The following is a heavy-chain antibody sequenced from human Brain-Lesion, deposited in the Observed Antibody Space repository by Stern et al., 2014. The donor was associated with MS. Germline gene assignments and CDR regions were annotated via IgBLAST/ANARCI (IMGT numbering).Heavy chain of an antibody. CDR3: ARGRVVPGFQYYATDV. Sequence: QVQLVESGPGLVKPSQTLSLSCTVSGGSISSGGYYWSWIRQPAGKGLEWIGRIFNSGSPSNTPSLKSRVTISIATSKNQFSLRLNSMTAADTAVYYCARGRVVPGFQYYATDVWGQGTTVIVSS. CDR2: IFNSGSP. V-gene: IGHV4-61*02. J-gene: IGHJ6*02. D-gene: IGHD2-2*01. CDR1: GGSISSGGYY.